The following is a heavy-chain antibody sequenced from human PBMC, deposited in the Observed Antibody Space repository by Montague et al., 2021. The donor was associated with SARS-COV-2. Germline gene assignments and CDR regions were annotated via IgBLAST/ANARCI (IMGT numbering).Heavy chain of an antibody. Sequence: SETLSLTCTVSGGSISSSSYYWGWIRQPPGKGLEWIGSIDYSGSTYYXXXVKSRVTISVDTSKNQFSLKLSSVTAADTAVYYCARDTRITMIVVDQGYGMDVWGQGTTVTVSS. V-gene: IGHV4-39*07. CDR2: IDYSGST. D-gene: IGHD3-22*01. J-gene: IGHJ6*02. CDR1: GGSISSSSYY. CDR3: ARDTRITMIVVDQGYGMDV.